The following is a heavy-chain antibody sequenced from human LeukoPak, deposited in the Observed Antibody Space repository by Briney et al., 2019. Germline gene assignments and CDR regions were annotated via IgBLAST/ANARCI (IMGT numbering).Heavy chain of an antibody. CDR2: IWYDGSNK. Sequence: GESLKISCAASGFTFSSYGMHWVRQAPGKGLEWVAVIWYDGSNKYYADSVKGRFTISRDNFKNTLYLQMNSLRAEDTAVYYCAREESSSGWYSFDYWGQGTLVTVSS. V-gene: IGHV3-33*01. J-gene: IGHJ4*02. CDR1: GFTFSSYG. D-gene: IGHD6-19*01. CDR3: AREESSSGWYSFDY.